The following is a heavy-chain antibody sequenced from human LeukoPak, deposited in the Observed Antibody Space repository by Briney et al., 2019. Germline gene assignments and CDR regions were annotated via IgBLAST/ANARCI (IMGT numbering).Heavy chain of an antibody. V-gene: IGHV3-33*03. CDR3: AKDWMLAATPIFYFEN. CDR1: GFTFTNHA. CDR2: VSYSGGNE. Sequence: GSLRLSCVASGFTFTNHAMHWVRQAPDKGLEWVATVSYSGGNEYYADSVKGRFTISRDNSENTLYLQMNSLRADDTAIYYCAKDWMLAATPIFYFENWGQGILVTVSS. D-gene: IGHD2-15*01. J-gene: IGHJ4*02.